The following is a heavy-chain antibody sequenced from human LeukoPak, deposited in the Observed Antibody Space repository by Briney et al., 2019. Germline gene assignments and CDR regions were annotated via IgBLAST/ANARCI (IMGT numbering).Heavy chain of an antibody. J-gene: IGHJ6*03. CDR3: AIGGVVVPDNYYYYYMDV. Sequence: ASVKVSCKASGYTFTSQGISWVRQAPGQGLEWMGRISTYNGDTNYAQKLQGRDTMTTDTSTSTAYMELRSLRSDDTAVYYCAIGGVVVPDNYYYYYMDVWGEGTTVAVSS. CDR2: ISTYNGDT. D-gene: IGHD2-15*01. V-gene: IGHV1-18*01. CDR1: GYTFTSQG.